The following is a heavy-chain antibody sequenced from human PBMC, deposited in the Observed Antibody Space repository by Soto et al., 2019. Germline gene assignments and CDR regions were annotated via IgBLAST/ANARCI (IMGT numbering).Heavy chain of an antibody. D-gene: IGHD2-15*01. CDR3: AKDGYCSGGSCYTQLWDY. Sequence: EVQLLESGGGLVQPGGSLRLSCAASGFTFSSYAMSWVRQAPGKGLEWVSAISGSGGSTYYADSVKGRFTISRDNSKNTLYLQMNSLRAEDTAVYYCAKDGYCSGGSCYTQLWDYWGQGTLVTVSS. V-gene: IGHV3-23*01. J-gene: IGHJ4*02. CDR2: ISGSGGST. CDR1: GFTFSSYA.